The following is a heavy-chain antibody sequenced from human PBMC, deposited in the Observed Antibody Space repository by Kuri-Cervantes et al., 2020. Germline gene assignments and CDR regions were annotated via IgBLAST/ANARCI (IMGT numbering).Heavy chain of an antibody. J-gene: IGHJ4*02. Sequence: GGSLRLSCAASGFTFDDYAMHWVRQAPGKGLEWVSGISWNSGSIGYADSVKGRFTISRDNAKNSLYLQKNSLRAEDTALYYCAKEDLVRGPLDYWGQGTLVTVSS. V-gene: IGHV3-9*01. CDR2: ISWNSGSI. CDR3: AKEDLVRGPLDY. CDR1: GFTFDDYA. D-gene: IGHD3-10*01.